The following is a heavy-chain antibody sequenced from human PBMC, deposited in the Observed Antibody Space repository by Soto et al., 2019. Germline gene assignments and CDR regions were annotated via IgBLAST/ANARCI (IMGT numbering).Heavy chain of an antibody. CDR1: GFTFGSYS. J-gene: IGHJ4*02. Sequence: EVQLVESGGGLVKPGGSLRLSCAASGFTFGSYSMNWVRQAPGKGLEWVSSISSSSSYITYADSVKGRFTISRDNAKNAVYLQMNSLRAEDTAVYYCARPLIVGATVSDYWGQGTLVTVSS. CDR3: ARPLIVGATVSDY. D-gene: IGHD1-26*01. V-gene: IGHV3-21*01. CDR2: ISSSSSYI.